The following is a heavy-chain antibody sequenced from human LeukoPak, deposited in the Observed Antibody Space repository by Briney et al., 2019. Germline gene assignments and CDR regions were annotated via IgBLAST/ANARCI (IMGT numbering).Heavy chain of an antibody. J-gene: IGHJ3*02. CDR3: ARRLKHAVVTSLGAFDI. D-gene: IGHD4-23*01. CDR1: GGSISSGSYY. Sequence: SQTLSLTCTVSGGSISSGSYYWSWIRQPAGKGLEWIGRIYTSGSTNYNPSLKSRVTISVDTSKNQFSLKLSSVTAADTAVYYCARRLKHAVVTSLGAFDIWGQGTMVTVSS. CDR2: IYTSGST. V-gene: IGHV4-61*02.